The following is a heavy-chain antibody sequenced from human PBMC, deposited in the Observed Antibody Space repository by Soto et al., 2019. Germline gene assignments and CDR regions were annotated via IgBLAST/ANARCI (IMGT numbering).Heavy chain of an antibody. D-gene: IGHD6-19*01. CDR2: ISGSGGST. CDR3: AKDGVGSGWYFYFQH. CDR1: GFTFSSYA. Sequence: GGSLRLSCAASGFTFSSYAMSWVRQAPGKGLEWVSAISGSGGSTYYADSVKGRFTISRDNSKNTLYLQMNSLRAEDTAVYYCAKDGVGSGWYFYFQHWGQGTLVTVSS. V-gene: IGHV3-23*01. J-gene: IGHJ1*01.